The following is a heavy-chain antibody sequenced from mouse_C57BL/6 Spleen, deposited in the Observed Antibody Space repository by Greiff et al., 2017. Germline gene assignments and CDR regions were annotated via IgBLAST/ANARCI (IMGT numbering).Heavy chain of an antibody. CDR1: GYTFTSYW. V-gene: IGHV1-7*01. CDR3: AKLGRRERFDY. Sequence: VQLQQSGAELAKPGASVKLSCKASGYTFTSYWMHWVRQRPGQGLEWIGYINPSSGYTKYNQKFKDKATLTADKSSSTAYMQLSTLSYEGSAFYYTAKLGRRERFDYWGQGTTLTVSS. D-gene: IGHD4-1*01. CDR2: INPSSGYT. J-gene: IGHJ2*01.